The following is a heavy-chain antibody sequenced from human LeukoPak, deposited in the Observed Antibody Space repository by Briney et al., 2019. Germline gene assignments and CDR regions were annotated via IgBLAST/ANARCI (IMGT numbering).Heavy chain of an antibody. Sequence: GGSLRLSCAASGFTFSSYAMHWVRQAPGKGLEYVSAISSNGGSTYYANSVKGRFTISRDNSKNTLYLQTGSLRAEDMAVYYCARDPRLYYDFWSGSYYFDYWGQGTLVTVSS. CDR2: ISSNGGST. J-gene: IGHJ4*02. CDR3: ARDPRLYYDFWSGSYYFDY. CDR1: GFTFSSYA. D-gene: IGHD3-3*01. V-gene: IGHV3-64*01.